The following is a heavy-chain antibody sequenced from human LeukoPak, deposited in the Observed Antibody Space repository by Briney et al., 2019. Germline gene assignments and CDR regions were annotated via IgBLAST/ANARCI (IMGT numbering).Heavy chain of an antibody. CDR3: ARDRIKSGSYYFDY. CDR2: ISGRSSTI. V-gene: IGHV3-48*01. Sequence: GGSLRLSCAASAFTFSDDSMNWFRQAPRKGLQWVSYISGRSSTIYYADSVKGRFTISRDNAKNLMYLQMNSLRAEDTAVYYCARDRIKSGSYYFDYWGQGTLVTVSS. J-gene: IGHJ4*02. D-gene: IGHD1-26*01. CDR1: AFTFSDDS.